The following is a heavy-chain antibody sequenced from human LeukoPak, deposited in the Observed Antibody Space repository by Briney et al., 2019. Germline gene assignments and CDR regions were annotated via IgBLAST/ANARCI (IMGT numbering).Heavy chain of an antibody. CDR2: IYPSDSDT. D-gene: IGHD3-10*01. CDR3: ARLTMVRGVIKSYDAFDI. Sequence: GESLKIPCKGSGYSFTSYWTGWVRQMPGKGLEWMGIIYPSDSDTRYSPSFQGQVTISADKSISTAYLQWSSLKASDTAMYYCARLTMVRGVIKSYDAFDIWGQGTMVTVSS. J-gene: IGHJ3*02. V-gene: IGHV5-51*01. CDR1: GYSFTSYW.